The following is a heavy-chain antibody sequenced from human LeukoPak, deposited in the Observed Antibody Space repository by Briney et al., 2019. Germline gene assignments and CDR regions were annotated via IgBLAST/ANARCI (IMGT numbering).Heavy chain of an antibody. CDR3: AADNTGNPPYDP. V-gene: IGHV1-2*02. D-gene: IGHD2-8*02. CDR1: GYTFTRYF. CDR2: INVNSGAT. J-gene: IGHJ5*02. Sequence: ASVRVSCKASGYTFTRYFMHWVQQAPGQGLEWMGWINVNSGATKYAQKFQGRVTMTRDTSVSTAYMDLSSLRSDDTAVYYCAADNTGNPPYDPWGQGTLVTVSS.